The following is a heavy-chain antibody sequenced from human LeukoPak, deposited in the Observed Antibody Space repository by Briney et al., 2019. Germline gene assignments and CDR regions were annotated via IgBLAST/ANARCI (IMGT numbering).Heavy chain of an antibody. V-gene: IGHV4-34*01. J-gene: IGHJ3*02. CDR3: ARARYCSSTSCYLNAFDI. D-gene: IGHD2-2*01. CDR2: INHSGST. CDR1: GGSFSGYY. Sequence: SETLSLTCAVYGGSFSGYYWSWIRRPPGKGLEWIGEINHSGSTNYNPSLKSRVTISVDTSKNQFSLKLSSVTAADTAVYYCARARYCSSTSCYLNAFDIWGQGTMVTVSS.